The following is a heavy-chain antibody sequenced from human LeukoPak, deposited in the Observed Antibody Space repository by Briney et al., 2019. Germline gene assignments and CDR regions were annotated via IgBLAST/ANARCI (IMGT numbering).Heavy chain of an antibody. J-gene: IGHJ3*02. V-gene: IGHV3-9*03. CDR3: AKEAPGYCSSTSCSANAFDI. D-gene: IGHD2-2*03. CDR2: ISWNSGSI. CDR1: GFTFDDYA. Sequence: GRSLRLSCAASGFTFDDYAIHWVRQAQGKGLEWVSGISWNSGSIGYADSVKGRFTISRDNAKNSLYLQMNSLRAEDMALYYCAKEAPGYCSSTSCSANAFDIWGQGTMVTVSS.